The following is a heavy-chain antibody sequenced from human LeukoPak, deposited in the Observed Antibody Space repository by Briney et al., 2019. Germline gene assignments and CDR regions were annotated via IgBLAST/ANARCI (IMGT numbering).Heavy chain of an antibody. D-gene: IGHD3-3*01. CDR1: GFTFSSYA. Sequence: GGSLRLSCAASGFTFSSYAMSWVRQAPGKGLEWVSAISGSGGSTYYADSVKGRFTISRDNSKNTLYLQMNSLRAEDTAVYYCAKGHLEWLLWGSTDVWDKGTTVTVSS. V-gene: IGHV3-23*01. CDR3: AKGHLEWLLWGSTDV. CDR2: ISGSGGST. J-gene: IGHJ6*04.